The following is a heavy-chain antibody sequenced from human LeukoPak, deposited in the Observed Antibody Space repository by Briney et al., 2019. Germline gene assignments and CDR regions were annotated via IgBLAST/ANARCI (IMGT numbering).Heavy chain of an antibody. J-gene: IGHJ5*02. CDR3: ARERGWLNDYNWFDP. D-gene: IGHD3-22*01. Sequence: GRSLRLSCAASGFTFSSYGMHWVRQAPGKGLEWVAVIWCDGSNKYYADSVKGRFTIFRDNSKNTLYLQMNSLRAEDTAVYYCARERGWLNDYNWFDPWGQGTLVTVSS. V-gene: IGHV3-33*01. CDR1: GFTFSSYG. CDR2: IWCDGSNK.